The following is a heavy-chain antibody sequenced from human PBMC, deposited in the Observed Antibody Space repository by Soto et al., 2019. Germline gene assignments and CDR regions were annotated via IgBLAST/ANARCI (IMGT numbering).Heavy chain of an antibody. CDR1: GFTVSSNY. CDR3: ARGRDCGGDCPNWFDP. CDR2: IYSGGST. D-gene: IGHD2-21*02. V-gene: IGHV3-53*04. J-gene: IGHJ5*02. Sequence: EVQLVESGGGLVQPGGSLRLSCAASGFTVSSNYMSWVRQAPGKGLEWVSVIYSGGSTYYADSVKGRFTISRHNSKNPLYLQMNRLRAEDTAVYYCARGRDCGGDCPNWFDPWGQGTLVTVSS.